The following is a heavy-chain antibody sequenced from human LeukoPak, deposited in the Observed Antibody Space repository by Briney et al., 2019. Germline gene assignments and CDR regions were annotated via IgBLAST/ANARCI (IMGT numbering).Heavy chain of an antibody. CDR3: AISEGGYSGYDLFDY. V-gene: IGHV4-59*01. J-gene: IGHJ4*02. D-gene: IGHD5-12*01. CDR2: IYYSGST. CDR1: GGSISSYY. Sequence: PSETLSLTCTVSGGSISSYYWSWLRQPPGKGLEWIGYIYYSGSTNYNPSLKSRVTISVDTSKNQFSLKLSSVTAADTAVYYCAISEGGYSGYDLFDYWGQGTLVTVSS.